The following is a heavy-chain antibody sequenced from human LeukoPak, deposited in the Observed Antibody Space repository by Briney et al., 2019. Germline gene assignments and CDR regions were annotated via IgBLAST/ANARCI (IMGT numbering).Heavy chain of an antibody. CDR2: IVYTGNNK. CDR1: GFSFSNYG. V-gene: IGHV3-30*02. CDR3: AKGRGSGYNYGMDV. J-gene: IGHJ6*02. Sequence: GGSLRLSCAASGFSFSNYGIHWVRQAPGKGLEWVAFIVYTGNNKYYADSVKGRFTISRENSKSTLYLEMNSLRADDTAEYYCAKGRGSGYNYGMDVWGQGTTVTVSS.